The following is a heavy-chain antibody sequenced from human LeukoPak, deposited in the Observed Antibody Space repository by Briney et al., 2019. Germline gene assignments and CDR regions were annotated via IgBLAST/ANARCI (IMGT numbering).Heavy chain of an antibody. Sequence: SETLSLTCAVSGGTISSSNWWSWVRPPPGKGLEWIGEIYHSGSTNYKPSLKSRVTISVDTSKNQFSLKLSSVTAADTAVYYCARGAWNWGDITVGNWFDPWGQGTLVTVSS. CDR3: ARGAWNWGDITVGNWFDP. V-gene: IGHV4-4*02. J-gene: IGHJ5*02. D-gene: IGHD3-10*01. CDR2: IYHSGST. CDR1: GGTISSSNW.